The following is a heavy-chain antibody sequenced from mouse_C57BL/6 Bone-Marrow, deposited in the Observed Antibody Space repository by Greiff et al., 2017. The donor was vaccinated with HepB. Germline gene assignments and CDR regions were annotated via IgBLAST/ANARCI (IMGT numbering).Heavy chain of an antibody. CDR1: GYTFTDYY. D-gene: IGHD2-1*01. V-gene: IGHV1-26*01. CDR3: AREGGNYSYYFDY. Sequence: VQLQQSGPELVKPGASVKISCKASGYTFTDYYMNWVKQSHGKSLEWIGDINPNNGGTSYNQKFKGKATLTVDKSSSTAYMELRSLTSEDSAVYYCAREGGNYSYYFDYWGQGTTLTVSS. J-gene: IGHJ2*01. CDR2: INPNNGGT.